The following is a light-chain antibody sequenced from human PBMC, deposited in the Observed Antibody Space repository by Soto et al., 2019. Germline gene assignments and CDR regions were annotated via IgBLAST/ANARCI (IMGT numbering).Light chain of an antibody. V-gene: IGLV1-44*01. CDR1: TSNIGSNT. CDR3: AGRDDSLNGWV. Sequence: QSVLTQPPSASGTPGQRVTISCSGSTSNIGSNTVKWYQQLPGTAPKLLIYSNDLRPSGVPDRFSGSKSGTSASLAISGLQSEDEADYYCAGRDDSLNGWVFGGGTKLTVL. J-gene: IGLJ3*02. CDR2: SND.